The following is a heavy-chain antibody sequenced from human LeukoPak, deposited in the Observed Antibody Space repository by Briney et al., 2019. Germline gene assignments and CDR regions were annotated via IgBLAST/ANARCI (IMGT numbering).Heavy chain of an antibody. CDR1: GYTFTGYF. CDR3: AKVMAGTVAFDI. CDR2: INPNSGDT. V-gene: IGHV1-2*02. J-gene: IGHJ3*02. Sequence: ASVKVSCKASGYTFTGYFMHWVRQAPGQGLELMGWINPNSGDTHYVQKFLGRVTMTRDTSISTTYMELSRLSSDDTAVYYCAKVMAGTVAFDIWGQGTMVTVSS. D-gene: IGHD6-19*01.